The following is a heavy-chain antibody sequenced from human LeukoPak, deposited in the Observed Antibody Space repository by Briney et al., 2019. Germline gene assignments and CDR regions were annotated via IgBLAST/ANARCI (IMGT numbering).Heavy chain of an antibody. CDR2: ISGSGGST. J-gene: IGHJ4*02. D-gene: IGHD3-3*01. Sequence: PGGSLRLSCAASGSTFSSYAMSWVRQAPGKGLEWVSAISGSGGSTYYADSVKGRFTISRDNSKNTLYLQMNSLRAEDTAVYYCAKAFGYYDFWSGYYTGGYFDYWGQGTLVTVSS. CDR3: AKAFGYYDFWSGYYTGGYFDY. V-gene: IGHV3-23*01. CDR1: GSTFSSYA.